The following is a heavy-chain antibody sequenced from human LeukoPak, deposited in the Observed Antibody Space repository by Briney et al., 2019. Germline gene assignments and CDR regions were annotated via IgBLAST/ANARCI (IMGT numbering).Heavy chain of an antibody. CDR1: GFTFSSYA. CDR3: AKGSGTLLAAAATVDY. V-gene: IGHV3-23*01. J-gene: IGHJ4*02. Sequence: TGGPLRLSCAASGFTFSSYAMRWVRQAPGKGLEWVSAISGSGDSTYYADSVKGRFTISRDNSKNTLFLQMNSLRAEDTAVYYCAKGSGTLLAAAATVDYWGQGILVTVSS. D-gene: IGHD6-13*01. CDR2: ISGSGDST.